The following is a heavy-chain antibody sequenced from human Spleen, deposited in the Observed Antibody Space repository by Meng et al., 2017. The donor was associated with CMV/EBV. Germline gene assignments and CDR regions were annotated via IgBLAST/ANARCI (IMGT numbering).Heavy chain of an antibody. CDR1: GGSISSYY. CDR3: ARDPSSSWTGWFDP. CDR2: IYTSGST. D-gene: IGHD6-13*01. Sequence: QGQLQEPGPGLVRPSQTLSLTCTVSGGSISSYYWSWIRQPAGKGLEWIGRIYTSGSTNYNPSLKSRVTMSVDTSKNQFSLKLSSVTAADTAVYYCARDPSSSWTGWFDPWGQGTLVTVSS. J-gene: IGHJ5*02. V-gene: IGHV4-4*07.